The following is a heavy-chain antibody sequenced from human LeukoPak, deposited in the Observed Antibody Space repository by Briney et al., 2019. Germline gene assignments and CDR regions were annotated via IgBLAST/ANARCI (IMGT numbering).Heavy chain of an antibody. V-gene: IGHV4-34*01. J-gene: IGHJ4*02. CDR1: GGSFSLYY. D-gene: IGHD6-13*01. CDR3: ARVGSSWIYLDC. Sequence: SETLSLTCAVYGGSFSLYYWSWIRQPPGKGLEWIGEINHSGSTNYNPSLKSRVTISVDTSKNQFSLKLSSVTAADTAVYYCARVGSSWIYLDCWGQGTLVTVSS. CDR2: INHSGST.